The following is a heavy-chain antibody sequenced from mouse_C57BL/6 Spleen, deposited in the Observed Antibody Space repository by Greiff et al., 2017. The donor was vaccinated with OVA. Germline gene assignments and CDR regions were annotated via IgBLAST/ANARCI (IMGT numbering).Heavy chain of an antibody. D-gene: IGHD2-3*01. CDR1: GYTFTSYW. CDR2: IHPNSGST. J-gene: IGHJ2*01. Sequence: QVQLQQPGAELVKPGASVKLSCKASGYTFTSYWMHWVKQRPGQGLEWIGMIHPNSGSTNYNEKFKSKATLTVDKSSSTAYMQLSSLTSEDSAVYYCARYPYDGSWDYWGQGTTLTVSS. V-gene: IGHV1-64*01. CDR3: ARYPYDGSWDY.